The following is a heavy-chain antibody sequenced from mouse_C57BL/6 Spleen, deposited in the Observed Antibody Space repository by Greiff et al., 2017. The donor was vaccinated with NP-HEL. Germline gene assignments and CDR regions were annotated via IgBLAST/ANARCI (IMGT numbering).Heavy chain of an antibody. CDR2: IYPRSGNT. CDR3: ARSDYSNYEGAMDY. D-gene: IGHD2-5*01. Sequence: QVQLQQSGAELARPGASVKLSCKASGYTFTSYGISWVKQRTGQGLEWIGEIYPRSGNTYYNEKFKGKATLTADKSSSTAYMELRSLTSEDSAVYFCARSDYSNYEGAMDYWGQGTSVTVSS. J-gene: IGHJ4*01. CDR1: GYTFTSYG. V-gene: IGHV1-81*01.